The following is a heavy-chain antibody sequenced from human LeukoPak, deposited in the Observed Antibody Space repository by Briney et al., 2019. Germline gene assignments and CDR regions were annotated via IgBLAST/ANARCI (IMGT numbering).Heavy chain of an antibody. J-gene: IGHJ6*03. CDR3: AKDEYCSSTTCYTTGYYYYYMDV. V-gene: IGHV3-30*02. CDR1: GFTFSSYG. D-gene: IGHD2-2*02. Sequence: GGSLRLSCAASGFTFSSYGMHWVRQAPGKGLEWVAFIRYDGSNKYYADSVKGRFTISRDNSKNTLYLQMNSLRAEDTAVYYCAKDEYCSSTTCYTTGYYYYYMDVWGKGTTVTVSS. CDR2: IRYDGSNK.